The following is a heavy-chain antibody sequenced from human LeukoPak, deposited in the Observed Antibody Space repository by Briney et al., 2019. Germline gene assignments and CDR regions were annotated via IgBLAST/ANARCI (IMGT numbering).Heavy chain of an antibody. V-gene: IGHV4-34*01. CDR1: GGSFSGYY. CDR2: INHSGST. J-gene: IGHJ4*02. D-gene: IGHD5-24*01. CDR3: ARHLRDGYNYAFDY. Sequence: SETLSLTCAVYGGSFSGYYWSWIRQPPGKGLEWIGEINHSGSTNYNPSLKSRVTISVDTSKNQFSLKLSSVTAADTAVYYCARHLRDGYNYAFDYWGQGTLVTVSS.